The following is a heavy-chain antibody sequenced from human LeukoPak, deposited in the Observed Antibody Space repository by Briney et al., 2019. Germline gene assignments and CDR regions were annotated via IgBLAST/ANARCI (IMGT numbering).Heavy chain of an antibody. V-gene: IGHV1-8*02. J-gene: IGHJ5*02. CDR2: MNPNSGNT. CDR3: ASVGNCSSTSCRHNWFDP. CDR1: GYTFTGYG. D-gene: IGHD2-2*01. Sequence: GASVKVSCKASGYTFTGYGINWVRQATGQGLEWMGWMNPNSGNTGYAQKFQGRVTMTRNTSISTAYMELSSLRSEDTAVYYCASVGNCSSTSCRHNWFDPWGQGTLVTVSS.